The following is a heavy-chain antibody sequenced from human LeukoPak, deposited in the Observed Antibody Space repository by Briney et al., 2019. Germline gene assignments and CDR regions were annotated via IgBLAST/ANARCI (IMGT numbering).Heavy chain of an antibody. CDR3: VRHDPIGNSQPLGV. Sequence: SETLSLTCTVSGGSLTNYYWSWIRQPPGKGLEWIAYINYTGATNYTPSLKSRLTVSLDMSKNHFSLKLTSVTAADTAVYYCVRHDPIGNSQPLGVWGQGTMVTVSS. CDR2: INYTGAT. J-gene: IGHJ3*01. V-gene: IGHV4-59*12. CDR1: GGSLTNYY. D-gene: IGHD4-23*01.